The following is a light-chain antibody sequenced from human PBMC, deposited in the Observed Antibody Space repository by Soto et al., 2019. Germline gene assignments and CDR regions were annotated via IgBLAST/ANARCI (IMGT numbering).Light chain of an antibody. CDR2: GVS. CDR1: QSVGSD. J-gene: IGKJ1*01. Sequence: EIVLTQSPATLSLSPGQGASLSCRASQSVGSDLAWFQQKSGQAPRLLIHGVSTRATGIPDRFSGSGSGTQFTLTITSLQPDDFATYYCQQYDAYSLTFGQGTKVEIK. V-gene: IGKV3D-15*01. CDR3: QQYDAYSLT.